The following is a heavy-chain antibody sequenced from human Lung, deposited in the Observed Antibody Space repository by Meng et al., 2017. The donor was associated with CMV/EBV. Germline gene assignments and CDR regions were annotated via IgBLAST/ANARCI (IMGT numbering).Heavy chain of an antibody. J-gene: IGHJ4*02. CDR3: AKYSAVGERLYYFDY. D-gene: IGHD2-21*01. Sequence: SCAASGLTFSSYGMSWVRQAPGKGLEWVSSIGATAGGTYYADSVKGRFTISRDNAKNTLYLQMNSLSAEDTAVYYCAKYSAVGERLYYFDYWGQRTXVNVAS. V-gene: IGHV3-23*01. CDR1: GLTFSSYG. CDR2: IGATAGGT.